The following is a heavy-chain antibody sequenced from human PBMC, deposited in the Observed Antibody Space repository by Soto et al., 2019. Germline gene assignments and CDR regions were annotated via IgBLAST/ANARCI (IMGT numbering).Heavy chain of an antibody. CDR2: INHSGST. D-gene: IGHD2-2*01. J-gene: IGHJ4*02. Sequence: PSETLSLTCAVYGGSFSGYYWSWIRQPPGKGLEWIGEINHSGSTNYNPSLKSRVTISVDTSKNQFSLKLSSVTAADTAVYYCARGYQLLLRGDFDYWGQGTLVTVSS. V-gene: IGHV4-34*01. CDR3: ARGYQLLLRGDFDY. CDR1: GGSFSGYY.